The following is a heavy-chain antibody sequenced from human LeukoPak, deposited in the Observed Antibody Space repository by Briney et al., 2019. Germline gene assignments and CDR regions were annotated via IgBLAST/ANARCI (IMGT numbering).Heavy chain of an antibody. J-gene: IGHJ3*02. Sequence: SETLSLTCTVSGDSINSYYWSWIRQPPGKGLEWIGYIYYSGRTNYNPSLKSRLTISVDTSTNQFSLKLSSVTAADTAMYYCARSGDSDIFDIWGQGTMVTVSS. CDR1: GDSINSYY. V-gene: IGHV4-59*01. CDR2: IYYSGRT. CDR3: ARSGDSDIFDI. D-gene: IGHD2-21*02.